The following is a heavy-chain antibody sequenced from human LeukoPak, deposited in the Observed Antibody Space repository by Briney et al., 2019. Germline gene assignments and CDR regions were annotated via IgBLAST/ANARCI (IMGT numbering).Heavy chain of an antibody. D-gene: IGHD2-2*01. J-gene: IGHJ3*02. CDR3: ARYCSSTSCPTDGAFDI. Sequence: SETLSLTCTVSGGSISSYYWTWIRQPPGKGLEWIGYIYYNGNSNYNPSLKSRVTISVDTSKSHFSLKLSSMTAADTAVYYCARYCSSTSCPTDGAFDIWGQGTMVTVSS. CDR1: GGSISSYY. V-gene: IGHV4-59*12. CDR2: IYYNGNS.